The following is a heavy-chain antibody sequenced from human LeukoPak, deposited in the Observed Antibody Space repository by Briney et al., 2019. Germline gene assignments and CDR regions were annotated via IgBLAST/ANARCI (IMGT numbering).Heavy chain of an antibody. CDR1: GGSISSYY. D-gene: IGHD4-17*01. J-gene: IGHJ5*02. Sequence: SETLSLTCTVSGGSISSYYWSWIRQPPGKGLEWIGYIYYSGSTNYNPSLKSRVTISVDTSKNQFSLKLSSVTAADTAVYYCARYENYGDYYPNWFDPWGQGTLVTVSS. CDR3: ARYENYGDYYPNWFDP. CDR2: IYYSGST. V-gene: IGHV4-59*08.